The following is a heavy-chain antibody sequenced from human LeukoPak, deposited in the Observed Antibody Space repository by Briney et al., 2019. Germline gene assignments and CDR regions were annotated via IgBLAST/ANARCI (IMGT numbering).Heavy chain of an antibody. Sequence: SQTLSLTCTVSGGSISSGGYPWSWIRQHPGQGLERIGYIYYSGSTYYNPSLKSRVTISVDTSKNQFSLKLSSVTAADTAVYYCAKYRRDILTGYYQGRYFDYWGQGTLVTVSS. J-gene: IGHJ4*02. CDR1: GGSISSGGYP. D-gene: IGHD3-9*01. V-gene: IGHV4-31*03. CDR2: IYYSGST. CDR3: AKYRRDILTGYYQGRYFDY.